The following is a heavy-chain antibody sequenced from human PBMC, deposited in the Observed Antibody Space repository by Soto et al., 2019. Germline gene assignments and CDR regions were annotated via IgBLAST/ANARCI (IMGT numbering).Heavy chain of an antibody. V-gene: IGHV3-23*01. D-gene: IGHD1-1*01. CDR3: APTGFDY. Sequence: EVQLLESGGGLAQPGGSLRLSCAASGFTFSSYDLSWVRQAPGKGLEWVSLISGSGDVTTYADSVKGRFTISRDNSENTLYLQMNSLRAEDTAVYYCAPTGFDYWGQGTLVTVSS. CDR1: GFTFSSYD. J-gene: IGHJ4*02. CDR2: ISGSGDVT.